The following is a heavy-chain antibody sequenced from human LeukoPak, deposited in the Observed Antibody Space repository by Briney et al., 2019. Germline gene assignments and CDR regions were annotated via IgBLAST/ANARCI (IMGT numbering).Heavy chain of an antibody. D-gene: IGHD7-27*01. Sequence: ASVKVSCKASGGTFSSYAISWVRQAPGQGLEWMGGIIPIFGTANYAQKFQGRVTITADKSTSTAYMELRSLRSDDTAVYYCAGELGIARDAFDIWGQGTMVTVSS. CDR1: GGTFSSYA. J-gene: IGHJ3*02. CDR3: AGELGIARDAFDI. V-gene: IGHV1-69*06. CDR2: IIPIFGTA.